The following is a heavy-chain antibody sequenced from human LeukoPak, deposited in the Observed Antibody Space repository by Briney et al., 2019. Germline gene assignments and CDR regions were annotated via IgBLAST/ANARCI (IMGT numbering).Heavy chain of an antibody. CDR2: ISASNGNT. Sequence: ASVKASCKASGYTFTNCGITWVRQAPGQGLEWVGWISASNGNTYYARKAQGRVTMTTDTSTSTAYMDLWSLRSDDTAVYYCATYGSGSYGPLDALDIWGQGTRVTVSS. J-gene: IGHJ3*02. V-gene: IGHV1-18*01. CDR3: ATYGSGSYGPLDALDI. CDR1: GYTFTNCG. D-gene: IGHD3-10*01.